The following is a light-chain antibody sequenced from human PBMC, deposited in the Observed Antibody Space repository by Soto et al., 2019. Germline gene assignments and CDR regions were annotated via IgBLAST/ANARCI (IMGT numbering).Light chain of an antibody. CDR3: QQYNDWQFT. CDR1: QSVSVN. CDR2: GVS. Sequence: EIVMTQSPGTLSVSPGERATLSCRASQSVSVNLAWYQQKPGQAPRLLIYGVSTRATGIPARFSGSESGTEFTLTISSLQYEDFEVYYCQQYNDWQFTLGPGTKVDIK. V-gene: IGKV3-15*01. J-gene: IGKJ3*01.